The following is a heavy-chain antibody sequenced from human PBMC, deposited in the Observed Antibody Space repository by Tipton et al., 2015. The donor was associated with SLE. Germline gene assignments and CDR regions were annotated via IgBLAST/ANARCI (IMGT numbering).Heavy chain of an antibody. CDR1: GGSISSGGYY. D-gene: IGHD6-13*01. CDR3: ARDIGIAAQRGWFDP. V-gene: IGHV4-31*02. CDR2: IYYSGST. J-gene: IGHJ5*02. Sequence: LRLSCTVSGGSISSGGYYWSWIRQHPGKGLEWIGYIYYSGSTYYNPSLKSRVTISVDTSKNQFSLKLSSVTAADTAVYYCARDIGIAAQRGWFDPWGQGTLVTVSS.